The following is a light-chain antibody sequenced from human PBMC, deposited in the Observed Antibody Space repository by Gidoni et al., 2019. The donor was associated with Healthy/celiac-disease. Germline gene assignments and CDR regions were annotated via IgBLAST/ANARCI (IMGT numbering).Light chain of an antibody. V-gene: IGLV1-36*01. CDR3: AAWDDSLNGVV. Sequence: QSVLTQPPSVSEAPRQRVTISCSGSSPNIGNNAVNWYQQLPGKAPKLLIYYDDLLPSGVSDRFSGSKSGTSASLAISGLKSEDEADYYCAAWDDSLNGVVFGGGTKLTVL. CDR2: YDD. CDR1: SPNIGNNA. J-gene: IGLJ2*01.